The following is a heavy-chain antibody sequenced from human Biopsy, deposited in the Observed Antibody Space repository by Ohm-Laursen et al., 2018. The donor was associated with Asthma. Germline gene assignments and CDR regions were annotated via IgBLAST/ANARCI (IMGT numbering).Heavy chain of an antibody. CDR3: VKDTDEIRGYYTFEV. CDR2: IYSGGGT. D-gene: IGHD3-22*01. Sequence: SLGLSCSASGFTVSSNGMSWVRQPPGKGLEWVSVIYSGGGTFYADSVKGRVTISRDISKNTVDLQMRSLRAEDTAIYYCVKDTDEIRGYYTFEVWGQGTMVTVSS. J-gene: IGHJ3*01. CDR1: GFTVSSNG. V-gene: IGHV3-53*01.